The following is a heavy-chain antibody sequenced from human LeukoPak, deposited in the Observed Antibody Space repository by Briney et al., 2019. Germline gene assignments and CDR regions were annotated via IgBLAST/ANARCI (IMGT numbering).Heavy chain of an antibody. CDR2: IYTSGST. CDR1: GGSISSGSYY. V-gene: IGHV4-61*02. Sequence: SETLSLTCTVSGGSISSGSYYWSWIRQPAGKGLEWIGRIYTSGSTNYNPSLKSRVTISVDTSKNQFSLKLSSVTAADTAVYYCARYYGSGSLIGLDWGQGTLVTVSS. J-gene: IGHJ4*02. CDR3: ARYYGSGSLIGLD. D-gene: IGHD3-10*01.